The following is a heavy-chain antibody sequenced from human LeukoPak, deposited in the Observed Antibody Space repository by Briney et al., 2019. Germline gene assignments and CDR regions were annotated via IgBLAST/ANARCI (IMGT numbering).Heavy chain of an antibody. CDR2: ISAYNGNT. D-gene: IGHD6-19*01. CDR3: ASSGSSGWPNFDY. CDR1: GGTFSSYA. Sequence: ASVKVSCKASGGTFSSYAISWVRQAPGQGLEWMGWISAYNGNTNYAQKLQGRVTMTTDTSTSTAYMELRSLRSDDTAVYYCASSGSSGWPNFDYWGQGTLVTVSS. J-gene: IGHJ4*02. V-gene: IGHV1-18*01.